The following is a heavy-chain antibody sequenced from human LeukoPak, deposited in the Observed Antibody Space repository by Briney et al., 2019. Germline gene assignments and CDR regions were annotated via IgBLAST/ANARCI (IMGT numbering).Heavy chain of an antibody. V-gene: IGHV4-34*12. J-gene: IGHJ5*02. CDR1: GYSLTNHY. Sequence: PSETLSLTCAVQGYSLTNHYWIWIRQPPGKGLEGSAEVLHTGSTNCNPSFKSRVTISVDTSKKQFFLNLTSATAAATAVHSCARGPAALPPWGQGLLVTVSS. CDR2: VLHTGST. D-gene: IGHD6-13*01. CDR3: ARGPAALPP.